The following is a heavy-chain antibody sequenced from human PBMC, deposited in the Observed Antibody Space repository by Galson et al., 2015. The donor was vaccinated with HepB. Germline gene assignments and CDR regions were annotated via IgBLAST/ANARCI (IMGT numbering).Heavy chain of an antibody. V-gene: IGHV3-13*01. CDR1: GFTFSRHD. CDR2: IGSAGGT. D-gene: IGHD2-15*01. Sequence: SLRLSCAASGFTFSRHDMHWVRQVTGKGLEWVSTIGSAGGTYYPDSVKGRFTVSRENAKNSLYLQMDSLRVGDTAVYYCARSGYCSGGGCQSWFDSWGQGTLVTVSS. CDR3: ARSGYCSGGGCQSWFDS. J-gene: IGHJ5*01.